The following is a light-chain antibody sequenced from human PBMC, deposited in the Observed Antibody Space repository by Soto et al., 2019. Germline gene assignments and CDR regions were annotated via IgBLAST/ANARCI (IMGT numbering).Light chain of an antibody. CDR1: SSDVGGYNY. CDR3: SSYAGSNAV. V-gene: IGLV2-8*01. J-gene: IGLJ2*01. Sequence: QSVLTQPPSASGSPGQSVTISCTGTSSDVGGYNYVSWDQQHPGKAPKLMIYEVSRRPSGVPDRFSGSKSGNTASLTVSGLQAEDEADYYCSSYAGSNAVFGGGTKVTVL. CDR2: EVS.